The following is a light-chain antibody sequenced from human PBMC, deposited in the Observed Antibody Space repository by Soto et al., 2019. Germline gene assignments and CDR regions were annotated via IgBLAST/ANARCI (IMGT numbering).Light chain of an antibody. J-gene: IGKJ1*01. CDR2: GAS. Sequence: EVVLSQSPGTLYLSPGERATLSCRASQSVSSSFLAWYQQKPGQAPRLLIYGASNRATGIPDRFSGSGSGTDFTLTISRLEPEDFAVYYCQQYVTSPWAFGQGTKVDIK. V-gene: IGKV3-20*01. CDR3: QQYVTSPWA. CDR1: QSVSSSF.